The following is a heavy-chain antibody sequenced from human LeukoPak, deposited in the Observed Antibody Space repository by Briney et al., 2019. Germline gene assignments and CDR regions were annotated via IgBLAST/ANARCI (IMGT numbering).Heavy chain of an antibody. J-gene: IGHJ4*02. CDR3: AKVPHSWGLFDS. CDR2: IRDDGSTR. CDR1: GFTFSRYG. V-gene: IGHV3-30*02. D-gene: IGHD3-16*01. Sequence: PGGSLRLSCSASGFTFSRYGLHWVRRAPGKGLEWVAFIRDDGSTRYYADSVKGRFTVSRDNSKNMLYLQMDSLRTEDTAVYYCAKVPHSWGLFDSWGQGTLVTVSS.